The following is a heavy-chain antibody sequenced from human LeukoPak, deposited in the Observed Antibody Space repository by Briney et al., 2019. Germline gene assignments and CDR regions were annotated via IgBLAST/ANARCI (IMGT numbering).Heavy chain of an antibody. CDR1: GFTFSSYA. D-gene: IGHD3-22*01. Sequence: PGGSLRLSCAASGFTFSSYAMTWVRQAPGKGLEWVSTISGGGGSTSYADSVKGRFTISRDNSKNTLSLQMNSLRAEDTAVYYCAKDPICDSGNYYSDYWGQGTLVTVSS. CDR3: AKDPICDSGNYYSDY. CDR2: ISGGGGST. V-gene: IGHV3-23*01. J-gene: IGHJ4*02.